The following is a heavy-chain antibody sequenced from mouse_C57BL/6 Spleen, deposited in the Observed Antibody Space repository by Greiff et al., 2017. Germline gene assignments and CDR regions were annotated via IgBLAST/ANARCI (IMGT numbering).Heavy chain of an antibody. CDR1: GYTFTDYE. CDR2: IDPETGGT. D-gene: IGHD1-1*01. J-gene: IGHJ2*01. V-gene: IGHV1-15*01. CDR3: TRDFRYYGSSDY. Sequence: VQLKESGAELVRPGASVTLSCKASGYTFTDYEMHWVKQTPVHGLEWIGAIDPETGGTAYNQKFKGKAILTADKSSSTAYMELRSLTSEDSAVYYCTRDFRYYGSSDYWGQGTTLTVSS.